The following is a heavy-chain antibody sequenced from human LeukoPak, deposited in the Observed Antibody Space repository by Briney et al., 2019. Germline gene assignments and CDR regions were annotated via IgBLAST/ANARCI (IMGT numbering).Heavy chain of an antibody. V-gene: IGHV3-23*01. Sequence: PGGSLRLSCAASGFTFSNYAMSWVRQAPGKGLEWVSDISDSGGNTHYADSVKGRFTISRDKSKNTLYLQMNSLRAEDTAVYHCARRNCYDFDYWGQGTLVTVAS. CDR2: ISDSGGNT. CDR1: GFTFSNYA. J-gene: IGHJ4*02. D-gene: IGHD3-3*01. CDR3: ARRNCYDFDY.